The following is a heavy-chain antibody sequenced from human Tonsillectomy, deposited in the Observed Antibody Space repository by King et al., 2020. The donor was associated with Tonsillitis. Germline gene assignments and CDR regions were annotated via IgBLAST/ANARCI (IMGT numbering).Heavy chain of an antibody. D-gene: IGHD4-17*01. CDR2: IYYSGST. V-gene: IGHV4-39*01. CDR1: GDSISSSTYY. J-gene: IGHJ4*02. Sequence: QLQESGPGLVKPSETLSLACTVSGDSISSSTYYWGWIRQPPGKGLEWIGRIYYSGSTYYNPSLTSRVTISVDTSKNQFSLKLSSVTAADTAVYYCARLGGVRDSDYGGGFDYWGQGTLVTVSS. CDR3: ARLGGVRDSDYGGGFDY.